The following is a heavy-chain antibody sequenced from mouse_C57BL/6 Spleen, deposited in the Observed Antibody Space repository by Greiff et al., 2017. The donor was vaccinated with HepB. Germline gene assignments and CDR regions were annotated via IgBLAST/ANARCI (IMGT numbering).Heavy chain of an antibody. CDR3: ARGTTVVGAMDY. CDR2: INPGSGGT. D-gene: IGHD1-1*01. V-gene: IGHV1-54*01. CDR1: GYAFTNYL. J-gene: IGHJ4*01. Sequence: VKLMESGAELVRPGTSVKVSCKASGYAFTNYLIEWVKQRPGQGLEWIGVINPGSGGTNYNEKFKGKATLTADKSSSTAYMQLSSLTSEDSAVYFCARGTTVVGAMDYWGQGTSVTVSS.